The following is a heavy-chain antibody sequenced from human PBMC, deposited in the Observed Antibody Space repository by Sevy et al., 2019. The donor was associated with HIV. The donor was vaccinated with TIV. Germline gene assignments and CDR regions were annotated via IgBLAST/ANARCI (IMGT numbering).Heavy chain of an antibody. CDR3: AKGVSSWYGSGMDV. Sequence: GGSLRLSCAASGFTFSSYAMSWVRQAPGKGLEWVSAISGSGGSTYYADSVKGRFTISRDKSKNTLYLQMNSLRAEDTAVYYCAKGVSSWYGSGMDVWGKGTTVTVSS. J-gene: IGHJ6*03. CDR1: GFTFSSYA. D-gene: IGHD6-13*01. V-gene: IGHV3-23*01. CDR2: ISGSGGST.